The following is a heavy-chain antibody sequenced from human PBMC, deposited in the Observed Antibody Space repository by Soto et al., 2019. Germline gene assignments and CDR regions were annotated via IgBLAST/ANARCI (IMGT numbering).Heavy chain of an antibody. J-gene: IGHJ4*02. CDR3: ARINGLAAKFDY. CDR1: GGSISSYY. CDR2: IYYSGST. V-gene: IGHV4-59*01. Sequence: SETLSLTCTVSGGSISSYYWSWIRQPPGKGLEWIGYIYYSGSTNYNPSLKSRVTISVDTSKNQFSLKLSSVTAADTAVYYCARINGLAAKFDYWGQGTLVTVSS. D-gene: IGHD3-16*01.